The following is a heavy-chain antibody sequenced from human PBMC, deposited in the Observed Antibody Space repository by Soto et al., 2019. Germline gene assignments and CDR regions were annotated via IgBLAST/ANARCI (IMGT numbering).Heavy chain of an antibody. D-gene: IGHD6-13*01. J-gene: IGHJ5*02. CDR3: ARGVAAAGYNWFDP. CDR1: GGSINSYY. V-gene: IGHV4-59*01. CDR2: IYYSGIT. Sequence: QVQLQESGPGLVKPSETLSLTCTVSGGSINSYYWSWIRQPPGKGLEWIGYIYYSGITNYNPSLKSRVTISVDTSKNQFSLKLNSVTAADTAVYYCARGVAAAGYNWFDPWGQGTLVTVSS.